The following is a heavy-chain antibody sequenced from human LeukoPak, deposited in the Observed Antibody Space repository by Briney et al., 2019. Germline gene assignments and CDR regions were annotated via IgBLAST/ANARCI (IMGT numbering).Heavy chain of an antibody. CDR1: GFTFSSYA. V-gene: IGHV3-23*01. J-gene: IGHJ5*02. D-gene: IGHD1-26*01. CDR3: AKNVGAKAFDP. CDR2: VSSSSNT. Sequence: PGGFLRLSCAASGFTFSSYAMSWVRQAPGKGLEWVSVVSSSSNTYYADSVKGRFTISRDNSKNTLYLQMSSLRPEDTAVYYCAKNVGAKAFDPWGQGTLVTVSS.